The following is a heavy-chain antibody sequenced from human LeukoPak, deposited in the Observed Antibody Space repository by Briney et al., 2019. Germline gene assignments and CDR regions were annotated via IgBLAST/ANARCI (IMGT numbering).Heavy chain of an antibody. J-gene: IGHJ4*02. D-gene: IGHD4-23*01. CDR1: GFTFSSYG. CDR3: AKVRGFGGNSVQPFDY. CDR2: IQYDGSNK. V-gene: IGHV3-30*02. Sequence: TGGSLRLSCAASGFTFSSYGMHWVRQAPGKGLEWVTFIQYDGSNKYYADSVKGRFTISRDNSKNTLYLQMNSLRAEDTAVYYCAKVRGFGGNSVQPFDYWGQGTLVTVSS.